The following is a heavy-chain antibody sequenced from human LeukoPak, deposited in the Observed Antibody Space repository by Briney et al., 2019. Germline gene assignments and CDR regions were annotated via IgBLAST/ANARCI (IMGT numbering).Heavy chain of an antibody. CDR2: TYYRSKWYN. CDR3: ARVQATRRGYFDY. D-gene: IGHD1-1*01. CDR1: GDSVPRNRAA. Sequence: SQTLSLTCAISGDSVPRNRAAWNWLRQSPSRGLEGLGRTYYRSKWYNDYAVSVKSRITINPDTSKNQFSLQLNSVTPEDTAVYYCARVQATRRGYFDYWGQGTLVTVSS. V-gene: IGHV6-1*01. J-gene: IGHJ4*02.